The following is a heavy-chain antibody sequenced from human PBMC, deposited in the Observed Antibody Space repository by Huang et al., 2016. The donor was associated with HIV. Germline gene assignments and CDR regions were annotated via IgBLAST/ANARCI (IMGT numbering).Heavy chain of an antibody. CDR1: GGSVSSRHYY. CDR3: ARQGGDCTSISCYLSWFDP. V-gene: IGHV4-39*01. Sequence: QLQLQESGPGLVKPSQNLSLTCTVFGGSVSSRHYYWAWIRQTPGKGLEWVGSIHHSGTAEYNRALKSRVSMIVEKSKNRFSLEVTAATAADSSIYYCARQGGDCTSISCYLSWFDPWGQGTLVTVSS. D-gene: IGHD2-2*01. CDR2: IHHSGTA. J-gene: IGHJ5*02.